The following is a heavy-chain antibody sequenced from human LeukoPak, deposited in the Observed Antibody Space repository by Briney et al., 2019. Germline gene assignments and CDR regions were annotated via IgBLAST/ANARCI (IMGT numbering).Heavy chain of an antibody. D-gene: IGHD6-13*01. Sequence: GGPLRLSCAASGFTFSDQNMNWVRQAPGKGLEWLSYISNTGTITHYADSVKGRFTISRDNAKNSLYLQMSTLRDEDTAVYYCARGAGSSWFHSWGQGTLVTVSS. CDR2: ISNTGTIT. CDR1: GFTFSDQN. CDR3: ARGAGSSWFHS. J-gene: IGHJ5*01. V-gene: IGHV3-48*02.